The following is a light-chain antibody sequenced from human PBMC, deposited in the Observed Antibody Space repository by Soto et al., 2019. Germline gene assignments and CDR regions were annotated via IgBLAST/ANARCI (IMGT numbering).Light chain of an antibody. J-gene: IGKJ4*01. CDR1: QSVSSN. CDR3: QHYNNWLTLT. CDR2: DAS. Sequence: EIVMTQSPATLSVPPGERATLSCRASQSVSSNLAWYQHKPGQAPRLLIYDASTRATGIPARFSGSGSGTEFTLTISSLQSEDSAVYYCQHYNNWLTLTFGGGTKVEIK. V-gene: IGKV3-15*01.